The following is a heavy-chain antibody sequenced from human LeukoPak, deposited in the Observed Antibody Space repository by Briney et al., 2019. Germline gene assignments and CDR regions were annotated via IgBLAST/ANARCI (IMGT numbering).Heavy chain of an antibody. V-gene: IGHV1-2*02. Sequence: ALVKVSCKASGYTFTGYYMHWVRQAPGQGLEWMGWINPNSGGTNYAQKFQGRVTMTRDTSISTAYMELSRLRSDDTAVYYCARGGLPNYYDSSGYWQLDYWGQGTLVTVSS. J-gene: IGHJ4*02. CDR2: INPNSGGT. D-gene: IGHD3-22*01. CDR3: ARGGLPNYYDSSGYWQLDY. CDR1: GYTFTGYY.